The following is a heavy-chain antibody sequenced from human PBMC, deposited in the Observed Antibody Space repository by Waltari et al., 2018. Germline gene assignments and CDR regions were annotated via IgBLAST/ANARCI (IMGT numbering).Heavy chain of an antibody. Sequence: QVQLQESGPGLVKPSQTLSLTCTVSGGFISSGSYYWTWIRQPAGKGLEWIGYIYTSGSTNYHPSLKSRVTISVDTSKNQFSLKLSSVTAADTAVYYCARDPLSGNYCAFDIWGQGTMVTVSS. J-gene: IGHJ3*02. V-gene: IGHV4-61*09. CDR3: ARDPLSGNYCAFDI. D-gene: IGHD1-26*01. CDR2: IYTSGST. CDR1: GGFISSGSYY.